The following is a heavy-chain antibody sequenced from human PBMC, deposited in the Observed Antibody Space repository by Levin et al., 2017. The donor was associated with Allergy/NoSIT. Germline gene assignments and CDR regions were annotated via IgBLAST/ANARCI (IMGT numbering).Heavy chain of an antibody. CDR3: AKSSPDSSGWFSTDIGYFDY. D-gene: IGHD6-19*01. J-gene: IGHJ4*02. V-gene: IGHV3-30*18. Sequence: SCAASGFTFSSYGMHWVRQAPGKGLEWVAVISYDGSNKYYADSVKGRFTISRDNSKNTLYLQMNSLRAEDTAVYYCAKSSPDSSGWFSTDIGYFDYWGQGTLVTVSS. CDR1: GFTFSSYG. CDR2: ISYDGSNK.